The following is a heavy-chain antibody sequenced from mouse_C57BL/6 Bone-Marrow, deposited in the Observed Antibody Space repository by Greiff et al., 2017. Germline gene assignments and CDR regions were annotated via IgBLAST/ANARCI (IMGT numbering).Heavy chain of an antibody. J-gene: IGHJ4*01. D-gene: IGHD2-1*01. Sequence: VQLQQSGTELVKPGASVKLSCKASGYTFTSYWMHWVKQRPGQGLEWIGNINPSNGGTNYNEKFKSKATLTVDKSSSTAYMQLSSLTSEDSAVYYCARWESTREAMDYWGQGTSVTVSS. CDR3: ARWESTREAMDY. CDR1: GYTFTSYW. V-gene: IGHV1-53*01. CDR2: INPSNGGT.